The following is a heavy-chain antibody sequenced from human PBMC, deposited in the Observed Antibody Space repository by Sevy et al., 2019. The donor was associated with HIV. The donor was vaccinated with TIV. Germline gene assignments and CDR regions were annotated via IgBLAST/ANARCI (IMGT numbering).Heavy chain of an antibody. Sequence: GESLKISCAAPGFTFSSYWMSWVRQAPGKGLEWVANIKQDGSEKYYVDSVKGRFTISRDNAKNSLYLQMNSLRAEDTAVYYCARDLSYSSSWYYYYYYGMDVWGQGTTVTVSS. CDR3: ARDLSYSSSWYYYYYYGMDV. CDR2: IKQDGSEK. V-gene: IGHV3-7*01. J-gene: IGHJ6*02. D-gene: IGHD6-13*01. CDR1: GFTFSSYW.